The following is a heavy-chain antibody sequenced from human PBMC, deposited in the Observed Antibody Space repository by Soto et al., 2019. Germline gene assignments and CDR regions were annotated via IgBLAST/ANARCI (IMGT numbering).Heavy chain of an antibody. CDR3: AKDLAGWIPLPGMDV. CDR2: IGTAGDT. Sequence: PGGSLRLSCAASGFTFSSYDMHWVRQATGKGLEWVSAIGTAGDTYYPGSVKGRFTISRENAKNSLYLQMNSLRAGDTAVYYCAKDLAGWIPLPGMDVWGQGATVTVSS. D-gene: IGHD6-19*01. J-gene: IGHJ6*02. CDR1: GFTFSSYD. V-gene: IGHV3-13*01.